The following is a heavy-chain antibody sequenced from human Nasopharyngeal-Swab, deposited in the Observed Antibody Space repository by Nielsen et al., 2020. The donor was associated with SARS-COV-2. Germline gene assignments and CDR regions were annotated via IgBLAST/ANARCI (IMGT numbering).Heavy chain of an antibody. CDR3: AAGRWYRGGNDAFDI. Sequence: GESLKISCAASGFSFSNYGMQWVRQAPGKGLEWVGVVSSDGSNAWYADSLKGRFALSRDNFKNTVDLQMNSLRAEDTAVYYCAAGRWYRGGNDAFDIWGQGTMVTVSS. D-gene: IGHD4-23*01. J-gene: IGHJ3*02. CDR1: GFSFSNYG. V-gene: IGHV3-30*03. CDR2: VSSDGSNA.